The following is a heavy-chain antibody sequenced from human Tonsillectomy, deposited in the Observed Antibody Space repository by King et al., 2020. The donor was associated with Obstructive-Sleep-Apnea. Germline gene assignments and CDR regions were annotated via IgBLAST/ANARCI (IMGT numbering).Heavy chain of an antibody. CDR2: ISFDGSNK. CDR3: AKAPYYDILTGYWGDYCYYGIDV. J-gene: IGHJ6*02. Sequence: VQLVESGGGVVQPGRSLRLSCAASGFTFSNYGMHWVRQAPGKGLEWVAVISFDGSNKYYADSVRGRFTISRDNSKNTLHLQMNSLRTEDTAVYYCAKAPYYDILTGYWGDYCYYGIDVWGQGTTVTVSS. CDR1: GFTFSNYG. V-gene: IGHV3-30*18. D-gene: IGHD3-9*01.